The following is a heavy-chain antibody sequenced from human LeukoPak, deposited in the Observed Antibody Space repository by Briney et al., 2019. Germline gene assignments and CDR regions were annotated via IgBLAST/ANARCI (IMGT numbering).Heavy chain of an antibody. CDR3: ARALTIVRGFHYYYYYMDV. CDR2: MNPNSGNT. Sequence: ASVKVSCKASGYTFTSYDINWVRQATGQGLEWMGWMNPNSGNTGYAQKFQGRVTMTRNTSISTAYMELSSLRSEDTAVYYCARALTIVRGFHYYYYYMDVWGKGTTVTISS. CDR1: GYTFTSYD. J-gene: IGHJ6*03. D-gene: IGHD3-10*01. V-gene: IGHV1-8*01.